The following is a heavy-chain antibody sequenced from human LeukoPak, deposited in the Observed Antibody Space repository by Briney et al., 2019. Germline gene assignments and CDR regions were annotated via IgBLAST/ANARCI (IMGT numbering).Heavy chain of an antibody. Sequence: PSETLSLTCTPSGGSMTTHHWNWIRQTPGKGLEWIGYVFDSGRTKVNPSLKSRVTLSADTSKNQLSLRLSSVTAADTAMYYCTTIKRGDIFGYFDFWGQGILVTVSS. CDR3: TTIKRGDIFGYFDF. D-gene: IGHD5-18*01. V-gene: IGHV4-59*11. CDR1: GGSMTTHH. CDR2: VFDSGRT. J-gene: IGHJ4*02.